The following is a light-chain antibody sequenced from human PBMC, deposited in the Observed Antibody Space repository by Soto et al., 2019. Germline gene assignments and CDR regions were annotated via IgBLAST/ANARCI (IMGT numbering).Light chain of an antibody. CDR3: QQYFASPLT. J-gene: IGKJ4*01. CDR2: GAS. Sequence: EIVLTQSPGTLSLSPGERVTLSCRASQSFRSTYLAWYQQKPGQAPRLLIYGASSRATGTPDRFSGSGSGTDFTLTISRLEPEDFAVYYCQQYFASPLTFGGGTKVEIK. V-gene: IGKV3-20*01. CDR1: QSFRSTY.